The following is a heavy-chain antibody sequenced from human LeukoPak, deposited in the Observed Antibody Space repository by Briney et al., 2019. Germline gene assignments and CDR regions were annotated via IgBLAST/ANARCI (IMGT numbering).Heavy chain of an antibody. CDR3: ARDLGDTYAFDI. V-gene: IGHV3-21*01. CDR1: GFTFSSYG. CDR2: ISSSSSYI. J-gene: IGHJ3*02. Sequence: GSLRLSCAASGFTFSSYGMNWVRQAPGKGLEWVSSISSSSSYIYYADSVKGRFTISRDNAKNSLYLQMNSLRAEDTAVYYCARDLGDTYAFDIWGQGTMVTVSS. D-gene: IGHD3-16*01.